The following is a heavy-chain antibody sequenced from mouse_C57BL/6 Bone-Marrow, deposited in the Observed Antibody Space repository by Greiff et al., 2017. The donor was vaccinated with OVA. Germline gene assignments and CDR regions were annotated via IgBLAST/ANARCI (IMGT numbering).Heavy chain of an antibody. D-gene: IGHD1-1*01. J-gene: IGHJ1*03. CDR3: ARRYGSSYSYFDV. CDR1: GYAFSSYW. Sequence: VQLQQSGAELVKPGASVKISCKASGYAFSSYWMNWVKQRPGKGLEWIGQIYPGDGDTNYNGKFKGKATLTADKSSSTAYMQLSSLTSEDSAVYFCARRYGSSYSYFDVWGTGTTVTVSS. CDR2: IYPGDGDT. V-gene: IGHV1-80*01.